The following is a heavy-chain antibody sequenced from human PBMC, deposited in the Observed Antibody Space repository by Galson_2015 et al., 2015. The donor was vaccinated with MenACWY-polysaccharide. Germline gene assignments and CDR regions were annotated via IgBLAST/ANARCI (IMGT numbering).Heavy chain of an antibody. D-gene: IGHD2-21*02. CDR1: GFTFSSYW. J-gene: IGHJ4*02. V-gene: IGHV3-7*01. CDR3: ASKIGGDPNY. CDR2: IKQDGSEK. Sequence: SLRLSCAASGFTFSSYWMSWVRQAPGKGLEWVANIKQDGSEKYYVGSVKGRFTIFRDNARNSLYLQMNSLRAEDTAVYYCASKIGGDPNYWGQGTLVTVSS.